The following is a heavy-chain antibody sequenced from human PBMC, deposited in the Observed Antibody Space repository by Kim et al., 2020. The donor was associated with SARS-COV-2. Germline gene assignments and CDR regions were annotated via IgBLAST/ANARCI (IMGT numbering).Heavy chain of an antibody. V-gene: IGHV1-24*01. Sequence: EQKCKGRVTMTEDTSKDTAYMELSSRRSEDTAVYYCAMCGDGDYVSWFDPWGQGTLVTVSS. D-gene: IGHD4-17*01. J-gene: IGHJ5*02. CDR3: AMCGDGDYVSWFDP.